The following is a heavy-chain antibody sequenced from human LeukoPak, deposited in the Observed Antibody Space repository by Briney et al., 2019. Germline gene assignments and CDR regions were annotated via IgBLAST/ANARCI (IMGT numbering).Heavy chain of an antibody. Sequence: GGSLRLSCAASGFTFSSYWMSWVRQAPGKGLEWVANITKDGSDKYYVDSVKGRFTIFRDNAKNSLYLQMNSLRAEDTAVYYCARGSDILTGYYWGQGALVTVSS. D-gene: IGHD3-9*01. V-gene: IGHV3-7*04. CDR1: GFTFSSYW. CDR2: ITKDGSDK. CDR3: ARGSDILTGYY. J-gene: IGHJ4*02.